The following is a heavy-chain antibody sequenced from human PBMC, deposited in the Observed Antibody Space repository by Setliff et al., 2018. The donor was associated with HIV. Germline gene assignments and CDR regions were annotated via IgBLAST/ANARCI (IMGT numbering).Heavy chain of an antibody. J-gene: IGHJ4*02. V-gene: IGHV4-34*01. Sequence: SETLSLTCAVYGGSFSGYYWSWIRQPPGKAFEWIGEINHSGVTYYNPSFKSRVNISLDLSKNQFSLRLTGLSGADTATYFCAAKPMIRGRPFAFWGQPTLVTVSS. CDR1: GGSFSGYY. CDR3: AAKPMIRGRPFAF. CDR2: INHSGVT. D-gene: IGHD3-10*01.